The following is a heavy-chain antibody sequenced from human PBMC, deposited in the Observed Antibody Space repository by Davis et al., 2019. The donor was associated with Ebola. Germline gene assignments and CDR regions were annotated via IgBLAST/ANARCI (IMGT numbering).Heavy chain of an antibody. CDR2: IYRGGTT. Sequence: GGSLRLSCAASGITVTTNFMNWVRQAPGKGPEWISLIYRGGTTNYADSVKGRFLISIDDSKNTLYLQMNSLRAEDTAVYYCVQGIAAAGSRWFDPWGQGTLVIVSS. CDR3: VQGIAAAGSRWFDP. J-gene: IGHJ5*02. CDR1: GITVTTNF. V-gene: IGHV3-66*01. D-gene: IGHD6-13*01.